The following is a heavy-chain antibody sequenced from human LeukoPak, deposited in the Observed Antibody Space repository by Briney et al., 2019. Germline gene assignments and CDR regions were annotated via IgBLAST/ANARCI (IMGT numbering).Heavy chain of an antibody. CDR3: AQDHGTGSFDY. J-gene: IGHJ4*02. Sequence: GGSLRLSCAASGFTFSSYGMHWVRQAPGKGLEWVAVISYDGSNKYYADSVKGRFTISRDNSKNTLYLQMNSLRAEDTAVYYCAQDHGTGSFDYWGQGTLVTVSS. V-gene: IGHV3-30*18. CDR2: ISYDGSNK. CDR1: GFTFSSYG. D-gene: IGHD3-9*01.